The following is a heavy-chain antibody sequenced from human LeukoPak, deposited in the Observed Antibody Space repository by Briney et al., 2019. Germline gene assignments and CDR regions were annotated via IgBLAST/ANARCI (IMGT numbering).Heavy chain of an antibody. CDR1: GFTFSSYG. V-gene: IGHV3-33*01. D-gene: IGHD6-13*01. CDR3: ASGSRREASHRRQLVLNY. Sequence: GGSLRLSCAASGFTFSSYGMHWVRQAPGKGLEGVAVIWYDGSNKYYADSVKGRFTISRDNSKNTLYLQMNSLRAEDTAVYYCASGSRREASHRRQLVLNYWGQGTLVTVSS. J-gene: IGHJ4*02. CDR2: IWYDGSNK.